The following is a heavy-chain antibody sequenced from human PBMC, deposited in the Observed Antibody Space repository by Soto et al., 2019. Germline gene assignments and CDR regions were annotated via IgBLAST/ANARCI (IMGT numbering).Heavy chain of an antibody. CDR2: ISAYNGNT. J-gene: IGHJ3*02. CDR3: ARRYSSGLRNAFDI. CDR1: GYTFTSYG. Sequence: EASVKVSCKASGYTFTSYGISWVRQAPGQGLEWMGWISAYNGNTNYAQKLQGRVTMTTDTSTSTAYMELRSLRSDDTAVYYCARRYSSGLRNAFDIGGQGTMVTVSS. D-gene: IGHD5-18*01. V-gene: IGHV1-18*01.